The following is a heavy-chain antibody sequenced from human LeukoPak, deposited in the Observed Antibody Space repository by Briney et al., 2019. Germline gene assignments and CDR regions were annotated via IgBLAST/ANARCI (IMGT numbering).Heavy chain of an antibody. V-gene: IGHV3-30*02. CDR2: IRYDGSNK. CDR3: AKDRVTVTPHLDY. Sequence: PGGSLRLSCAASGFTFSSYGMHWVRQAPGKGLEWVAFIRYDGSNKYYADSVKGRFTISRDNSKNTLYLQMNSLRAEDTAVYYCAKDRVTVTPHLDYRGPGTLVTVSS. CDR1: GFTFSSYG. D-gene: IGHD4-17*01. J-gene: IGHJ4*02.